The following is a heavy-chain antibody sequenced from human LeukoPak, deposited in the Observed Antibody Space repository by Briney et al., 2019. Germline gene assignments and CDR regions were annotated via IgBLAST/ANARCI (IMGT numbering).Heavy chain of an antibody. J-gene: IGHJ1*01. D-gene: IGHD3-10*01. CDR2: ISYDGSNK. Sequence: GGSLRLSCAASGFTFSSYAMHWVRQAPGKGLEWVAVISYDGSNKYYADSVKGRFTISRDNSKHTLYLQMNSLRAEDTAVYYCATSYYYGSAVLWGQGTLVTVCS. CDR3: ATSYYYGSAVL. CDR1: GFTFSSYA. V-gene: IGHV3-30-3*01.